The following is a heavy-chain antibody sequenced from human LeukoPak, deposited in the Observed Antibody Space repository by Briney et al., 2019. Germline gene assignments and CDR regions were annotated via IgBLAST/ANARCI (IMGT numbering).Heavy chain of an antibody. CDR1: GGSISSGDYY. D-gene: IGHD2-2*01. CDR2: IYYSGST. CDR3: ARTKDIVVVPAAKAYYMDV. Sequence: SQTLSLTCAVSGGSISSGDYYWSWIRQPPGKGLEWIGYIYYSGSTYYNPSLKSRVTISVDTSKNQFSLKLSSVTAADTAVYYCARTKDIVVVPAAKAYYMDVWGKGTTVTVSS. J-gene: IGHJ6*03. V-gene: IGHV4-30-4*08.